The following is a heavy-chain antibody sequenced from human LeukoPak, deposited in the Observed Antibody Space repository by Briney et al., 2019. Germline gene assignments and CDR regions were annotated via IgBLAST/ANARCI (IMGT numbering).Heavy chain of an antibody. CDR1: GGSISSYY. D-gene: IGHD3-3*01. Sequence: MPSETLSLTCTVSGGSISSYYWSWIRQPPGKGLEWIGEINHSGSTNYNPSLKSRVTISVDTSKNQFSLKLSSVTAADTAVYYCARGTYDSWSGDYYYGMDVWGQGTTVTVSS. CDR3: ARGTYDSWSGDYYYGMDV. CDR2: INHSGST. J-gene: IGHJ6*02. V-gene: IGHV4-34*01.